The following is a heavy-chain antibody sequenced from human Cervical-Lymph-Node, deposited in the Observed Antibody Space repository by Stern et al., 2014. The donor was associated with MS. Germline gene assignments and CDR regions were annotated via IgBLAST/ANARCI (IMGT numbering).Heavy chain of an antibody. CDR3: VGGDVASPFAY. J-gene: IGHJ4*02. CDR2: ISFDGSNE. Sequence: QVQLVESGGGVVQPGTSLRLSCAASGFSFSTYALPWVRQAPGKGLEWVAVISFDGSNEYYVDSVEGRFTISRDNSKNTLDLQMNSLRAEDTAVYYCVGGDVASPFAYWGQGTLVTVSS. D-gene: IGHD3-16*01. CDR1: GFSFSTYA. V-gene: IGHV3-30*04.